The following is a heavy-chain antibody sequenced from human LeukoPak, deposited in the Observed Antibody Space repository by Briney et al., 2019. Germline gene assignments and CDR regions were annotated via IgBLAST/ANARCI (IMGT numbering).Heavy chain of an antibody. D-gene: IGHD2-2*01. V-gene: IGHV3-23*01. CDR1: GFTFNNYG. CDR3: VRRAVVVPAADAFDI. Sequence: GGSLRLSCAASGFTFNNYGMNWVRQAPGKGLEWVSAISGSGGSTYYADSVRGRFTISRDNSKNTLYLQMNSLRAEDTAVYYCVRRAVVVPAADAFDIWGLGTMVTVSS. CDR2: ISGSGGST. J-gene: IGHJ3*02.